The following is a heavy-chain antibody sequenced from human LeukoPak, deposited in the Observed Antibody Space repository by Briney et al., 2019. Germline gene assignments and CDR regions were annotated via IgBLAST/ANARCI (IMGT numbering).Heavy chain of an antibody. V-gene: IGHV3-21*01. J-gene: IGHJ3*02. Sequence: GGSLRLSCAASGFTFSSYSMNWVRQAPGKGLEWVSSISSSSSYIYYADSVKGRFTISRDNAKNSLYLQMNSLRAEDTAVYYCARDWWELLDDAFDIWGQGTMVTVSS. CDR2: ISSSSSYI. D-gene: IGHD1-26*01. CDR3: ARDWWELLDDAFDI. CDR1: GFTFSSYS.